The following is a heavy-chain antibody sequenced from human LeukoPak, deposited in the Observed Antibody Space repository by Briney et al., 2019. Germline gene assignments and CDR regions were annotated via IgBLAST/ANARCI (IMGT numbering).Heavy chain of an antibody. Sequence: GRSLRLSCAASGFTFSSYGMHWVRQAPGKGLVWVSRINSDESNTSYADSVKGRFTISRDNAKNTLYLQMNSLRAEDTAVYYCARDRGSLDFDYWGQGTLVTVSS. CDR2: INSDESNT. CDR3: ARDRGSLDFDY. CDR1: GFTFSSYG. V-gene: IGHV3-74*01. D-gene: IGHD3-10*01. J-gene: IGHJ4*02.